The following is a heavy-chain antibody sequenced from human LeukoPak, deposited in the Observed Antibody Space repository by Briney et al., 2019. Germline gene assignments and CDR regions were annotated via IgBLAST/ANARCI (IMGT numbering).Heavy chain of an antibody. V-gene: IGHV3-74*01. J-gene: IGHJ5*02. Sequence: GGSLRLSCAASGFNLRDYWMHWVRQAPGKGLVWVSRLGTDGTYTNYADSVTGRFTISRDNAKNTLYLQMDSLRAEDTSFYYCVRDPSNSGNWFDLWGQGSLVTVSS. CDR3: VRDPSNSGNWFDL. D-gene: IGHD4-11*01. CDR2: LGTDGTYT. CDR1: GFNLRDYW.